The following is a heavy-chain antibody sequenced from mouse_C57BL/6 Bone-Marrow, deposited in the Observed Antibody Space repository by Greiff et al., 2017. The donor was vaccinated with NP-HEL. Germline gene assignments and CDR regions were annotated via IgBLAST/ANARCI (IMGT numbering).Heavy chain of an antibody. D-gene: IGHD2-3*01. CDR1: GYTFTSYW. J-gene: IGHJ4*01. V-gene: IGHV1-50*01. CDR3: ARGLLRAMDY. Sequence: QVQLQQPGAELVKPGASVKLSCKASGYTFTSYWMQWVNQRPGQGLEWIGEIDPSDSYTNYNQKFKGKATLTVDTSSSTAYMQLSSLTSEDSAVYYCARGLLRAMDYWGQGTSVTVSS. CDR2: IDPSDSYT.